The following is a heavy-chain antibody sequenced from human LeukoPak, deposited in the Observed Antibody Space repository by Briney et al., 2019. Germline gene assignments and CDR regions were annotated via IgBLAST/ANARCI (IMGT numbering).Heavy chain of an antibody. J-gene: IGHJ4*02. CDR2: ISQSGST. Sequence: PSETLSLTCVVSGHSINRGYYWGRMRQPPGKGLEWIGSISQSGSTSYNASLKSRVTMSVDTSKNQFSLKLKSVTATDTAVYYCVRMDDYWGQGTLVTISS. V-gene: IGHV4-38-2*01. CDR3: VRMDDY. CDR1: GHSINRGYY.